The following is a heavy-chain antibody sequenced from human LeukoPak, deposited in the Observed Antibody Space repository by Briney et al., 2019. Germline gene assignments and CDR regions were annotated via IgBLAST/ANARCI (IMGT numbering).Heavy chain of an antibody. J-gene: IGHJ3*02. D-gene: IGHD6-13*01. CDR3: ARDLYSSRTNDAFVI. Sequence: SETLSLTCTVSGGSIRSTSYYWGWIRQPPGKGLEWIGSIYYSGSSYYNPSLKSRLTMSVDTSKNQFSLKLSSVTAADTAEYYCARDLYSSRTNDAFVIWGQGTMVTVSS. CDR1: GGSIRSTSYY. V-gene: IGHV4-39*07. CDR2: IYYSGSS.